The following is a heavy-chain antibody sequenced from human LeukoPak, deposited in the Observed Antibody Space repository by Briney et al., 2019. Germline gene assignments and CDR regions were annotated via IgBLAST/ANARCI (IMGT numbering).Heavy chain of an antibody. Sequence: SEPLSLTCNVSGDSIKGYYWSWLPQPRGKGREWIGYIYSRGRTNYNPSRESRVTISGDTSKNRFSLKLSSVTAADRAMYYCARDNQYNSDSSDYGGTNFDYWGQGTLVTVSS. CDR3: ARDNQYNSDSSDYGGTNFDY. J-gene: IGHJ4*02. D-gene: IGHD3-22*01. V-gene: IGHV4-59*12. CDR2: IYSRGRT. CDR1: GDSIKGYY.